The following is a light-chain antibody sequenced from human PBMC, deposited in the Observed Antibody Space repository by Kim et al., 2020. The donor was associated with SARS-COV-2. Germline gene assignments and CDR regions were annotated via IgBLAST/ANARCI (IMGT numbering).Light chain of an antibody. CDR1: GGSLASNY. Sequence: TVIITCTARGGSLASNYVQWYQQRPGSVPTTVIYEDDQTPSGVPDRFSGSVDSSSNSASLTISGLKTEDEADYYCQSYQSSDSYVVFGGGTQLTVL. CDR3: QSYQSSDSYVV. V-gene: IGLV6-57*02. J-gene: IGLJ2*01. CDR2: EDD.